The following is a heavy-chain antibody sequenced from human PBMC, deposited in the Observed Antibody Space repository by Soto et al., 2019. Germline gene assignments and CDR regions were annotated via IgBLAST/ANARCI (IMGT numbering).Heavy chain of an antibody. CDR1: GYSFTNYG. CDR3: ARGSSSWENYYFYGLDV. D-gene: IGHD6-13*01. J-gene: IGHJ6*02. Sequence: EASVKVSCKASGYSFTNYGIHWVRQAPGHRLEWMGWISAGNGQTKYSQRFQGRVTITRDTAASTAQMELSSLTSEDTGVYYCARGSSSWENYYFYGLDVWGQGTTVTVSS. V-gene: IGHV1-3*01. CDR2: ISAGNGQT.